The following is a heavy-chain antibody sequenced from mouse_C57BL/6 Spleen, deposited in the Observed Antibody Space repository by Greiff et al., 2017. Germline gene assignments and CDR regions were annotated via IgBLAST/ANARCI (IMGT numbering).Heavy chain of an antibody. CDR2: INPYNGDT. CDR3: ARGGNYAMDY. CDR1: GYSFTGYF. V-gene: IGHV1-20*01. Sequence: EVKLQESGPELVKPGDSVKISCKASGYSFTGYFMNWVMQSHGKSLEWIGRINPYNGDTFYNQKFKGKATLTVDKSSSTAHMELRSLTSEDSAVYYCARGGNYAMDYWGQGTSVTVSS. J-gene: IGHJ4*01.